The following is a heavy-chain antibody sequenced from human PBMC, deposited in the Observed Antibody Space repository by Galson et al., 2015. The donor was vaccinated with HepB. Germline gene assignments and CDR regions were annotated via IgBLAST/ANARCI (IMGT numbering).Heavy chain of an antibody. CDR3: AKEVNYGGHLPTDY. D-gene: IGHD4-23*01. CDR2: ISYDGSNK. J-gene: IGHJ4*02. CDR1: GFTFSSYG. Sequence: SLRLSCAASGFTFSSYGMHWVRQAPGKGLEWVAVISYDGSNKYYADSVKGRFTISRDNSKNTLYLHMNSVRAEDTAVFYCAKEVNYGGHLPTDYWGQGTLVTVS. V-gene: IGHV3-30*18.